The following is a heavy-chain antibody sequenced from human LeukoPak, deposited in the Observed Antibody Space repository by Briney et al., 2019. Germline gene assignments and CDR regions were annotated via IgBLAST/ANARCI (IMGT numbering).Heavy chain of an antibody. CDR1: GGSISSSSYY. V-gene: IGHV4-39*01. CDR3: ASRSGWYLYGGDAFDI. Sequence: SETLSLTCTVSGGSISSSSYYWGWIRQPPGKGLEWIGSIFYSGSTYYNPSLKSRVTISVDTSKNQFSLKLSSVTAADTAVYYCASRSGWYLYGGDAFDIWGQGTMVTVSS. D-gene: IGHD6-19*01. CDR2: IFYSGST. J-gene: IGHJ3*02.